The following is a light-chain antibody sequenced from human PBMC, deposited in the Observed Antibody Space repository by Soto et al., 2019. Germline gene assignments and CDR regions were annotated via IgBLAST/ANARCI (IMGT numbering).Light chain of an antibody. Sequence: IVMPQSPLSLSVMPGQPASISCRSSQSLLYSDGKTYLCWYLQKPGQPPHLLIYEVSNRFSGVPDRLSGSGSATDFTLKISRVEPEDVGVYYCMQSIQPPLTFGGGTKVEIK. V-gene: IGKV2D-29*01. CDR2: EVS. CDR3: MQSIQPPLT. J-gene: IGKJ4*01. CDR1: QSLLYSDGKTY.